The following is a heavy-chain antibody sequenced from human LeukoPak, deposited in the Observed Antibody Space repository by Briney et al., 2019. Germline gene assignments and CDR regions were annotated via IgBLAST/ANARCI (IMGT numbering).Heavy chain of an antibody. CDR1: GGTFSSYA. D-gene: IGHD4-23*01. CDR2: IIPILGIA. J-gene: IGHJ6*02. V-gene: IGHV1-69*04. CDR3: ASLDYGGNSGYYYGMDV. Sequence: GASVKVSCKASGGTFSSYAISWVRQAPGQGLEWMGRIIPILGIANYAQKFQGRVTITADKSTSTAYMELSSLRSEDTAVYYCASLDYGGNSGYYYGMDVWGQGTTVTVSS.